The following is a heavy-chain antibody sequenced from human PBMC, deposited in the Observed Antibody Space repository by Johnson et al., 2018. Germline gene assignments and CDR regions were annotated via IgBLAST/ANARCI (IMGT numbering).Heavy chain of an antibody. CDR3: AREGIAAARHSYFLDF. CDR2: ICYSGTT. D-gene: IGHD6-13*01. J-gene: IGHJ4*02. CDR1: GASISSYC. Sequence: QVQLQESGPGLVKPSETLSLICTVSGASISSYCWSWIRQAPGKGLEWIGYICYSGTTNYSPSLKSRVSVSVDTPKNQFSLKLSSVTAADTAVYYCAREGIAAARHSYFLDFWGQGSLVTVSS. V-gene: IGHV4-59*01.